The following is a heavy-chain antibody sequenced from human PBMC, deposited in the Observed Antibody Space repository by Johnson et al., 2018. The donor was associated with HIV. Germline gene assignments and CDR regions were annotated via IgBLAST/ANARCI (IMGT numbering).Heavy chain of an antibody. CDR2: ISSDGSNT. Sequence: QVQLVESGGGVVQPGRSLRLSCAASGFTFSSYAMHWVRQAPGKGLEWVAVISSDGSNTYYADSVKGRFTISRDNSTNTLYLQMNSLRAEDTAMYYCARDGTETGPDDAFDIWGQGTMVTVSS. D-gene: IGHD1-1*01. V-gene: IGHV3-30*04. CDR3: ARDGTETGPDDAFDI. J-gene: IGHJ3*02. CDR1: GFTFSSYA.